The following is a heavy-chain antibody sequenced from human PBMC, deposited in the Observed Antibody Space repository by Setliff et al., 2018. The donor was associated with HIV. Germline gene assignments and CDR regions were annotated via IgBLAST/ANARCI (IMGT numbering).Heavy chain of an antibody. CDR1: GYTFTDYF. J-gene: IGHJ4*02. CDR3: ARVSRSGWFFDW. CDR2: INPNSGGT. Sequence: ASVKVSCKSSGYTFTDYFMHWVRQAPGQGLEWMGRINPNSGGTNYAQKFQGRVTITTDESTSTAYMELSSLRSEDTAVYYCARVSRSGWFFDWWGQGSLVTVSS. D-gene: IGHD6-19*01. V-gene: IGHV1-2*06.